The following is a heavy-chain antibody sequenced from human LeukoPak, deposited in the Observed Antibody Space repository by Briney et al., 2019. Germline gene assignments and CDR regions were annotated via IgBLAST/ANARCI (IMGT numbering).Heavy chain of an antibody. V-gene: IGHV3-7*03. D-gene: IGHD3-9*01. J-gene: IGHJ4*02. Sequence: PGGSLRLSCVASGFSLSSFWMNWVRQAPGKGLEWVAGIKKDGSEKHYVDSVKARFTISRDNAKNSLYLEMNSLRAEDTAVYYCARDRGLRYFDSFDYWGQGALVTVSS. CDR1: GFSLSSFW. CDR2: IKKDGSEK. CDR3: ARDRGLRYFDSFDY.